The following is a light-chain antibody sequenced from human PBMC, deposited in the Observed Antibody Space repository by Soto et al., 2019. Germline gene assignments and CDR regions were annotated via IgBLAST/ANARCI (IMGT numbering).Light chain of an antibody. CDR1: QSVSSN. J-gene: IGKJ1*01. Sequence: TPSPATLSLSPGERATLSCRASQSVSSNLAWYQQKPGQAPRLLIYGASTRATGIPARFSGSGSGTEFTLTISSLQSDDFAVYHCQQYNSWPQTFGQGTKVDIK. CDR2: GAS. CDR3: QQYNSWPQT. V-gene: IGKV3-15*01.